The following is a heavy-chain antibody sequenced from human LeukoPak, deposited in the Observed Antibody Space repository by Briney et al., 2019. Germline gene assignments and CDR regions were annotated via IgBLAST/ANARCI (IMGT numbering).Heavy chain of an antibody. CDR2: VYYSGST. CDR1: GGSISNSY. Sequence: SETLSLTCTVSGGSISNSYWSWIRQPPGKGLEWIGHVYYSGSTNYNPSLKSRLTISLDTSENQFSLNLTSVTAADTATYYCARVTLVRGVIISDYYYYYYMDVWGKGTTVTISS. V-gene: IGHV4-59*01. CDR3: ARVTLVRGVIISDYYYYYYMDV. D-gene: IGHD3-10*01. J-gene: IGHJ6*03.